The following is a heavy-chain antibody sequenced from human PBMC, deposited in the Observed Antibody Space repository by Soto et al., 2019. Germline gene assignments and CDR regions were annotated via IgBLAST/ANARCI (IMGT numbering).Heavy chain of an antibody. D-gene: IGHD6-13*01. V-gene: IGHV1-18*04. CDR3: AGSKGIAAAGNGDDAFDI. CDR2: ISAYNGNT. Sequence: ASVKVSCKTSGYTFTSHGINWVRQAPGQRQEWMGWISAYNGNTNYAQKIQGRVTMTTDTSTSTAYMELRSLRSDDTAVYYCAGSKGIAAAGNGDDAFDIWGQGIMVTV. CDR1: GYTFTSHG. J-gene: IGHJ3*02.